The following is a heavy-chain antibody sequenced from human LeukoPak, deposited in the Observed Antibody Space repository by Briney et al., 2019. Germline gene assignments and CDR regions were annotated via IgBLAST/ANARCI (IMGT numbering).Heavy chain of an antibody. J-gene: IGHJ4*02. V-gene: IGHV1-46*01. CDR3: AGTAGYSYGRIDY. Sequence: ASVKVSCTASVYTFTSYYIHWMRNPPGQGLEWMGIINPSGGRTSYTQNFQGRVAVTRDTSTSTIYMDLSSLTSEDTAVYYCAGTAGYSYGRIDYWGQGTLVTVSS. CDR1: VYTFTSYY. D-gene: IGHD5-18*01. CDR2: INPSGGRT.